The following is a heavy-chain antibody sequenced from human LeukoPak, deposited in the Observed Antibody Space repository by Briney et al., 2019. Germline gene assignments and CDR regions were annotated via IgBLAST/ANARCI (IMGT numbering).Heavy chain of an antibody. CDR3: AKDRRSYSSSSDAFDI. CDR1: GFSFSDYG. D-gene: IGHD6-13*01. J-gene: IGHJ3*02. CDR2: ISYDGSNK. Sequence: PGGSLRLPCAASGFSFSDYGTHWVRQAPGKGLEWVAVISYDGSNKYYADSVKGRFTISRDNSKNTLYLQMNSLRAEDTAVYYCAKDRRSYSSSSDAFDIWGQGTMVTVSS. V-gene: IGHV3-30*18.